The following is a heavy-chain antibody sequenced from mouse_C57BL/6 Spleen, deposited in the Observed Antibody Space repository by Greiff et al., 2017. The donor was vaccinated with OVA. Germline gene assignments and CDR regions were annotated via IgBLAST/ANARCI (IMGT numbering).Heavy chain of an antibody. V-gene: IGHV1-55*01. J-gene: IGHJ2*01. CDR2: IYPGSGST. CDR3: ARAFYYYGSRDY. CDR1: GYTFTSYW. Sequence: QVQLKQPGAELVKPGASVKMSCKASGYTFTSYWITWVKQRPGQGLEWIGDIYPGSGSTNYNEKFKSKATLTVDTSSSTAYMQLSSLTSEDSAVYYCARAFYYYGSRDYWGQGTTLTVSS. D-gene: IGHD1-1*01.